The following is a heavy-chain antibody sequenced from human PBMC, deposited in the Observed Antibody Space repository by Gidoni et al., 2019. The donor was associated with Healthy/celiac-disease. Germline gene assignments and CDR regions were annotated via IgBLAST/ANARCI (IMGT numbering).Heavy chain of an antibody. V-gene: IGHV3-30-3*01. D-gene: IGHD3-3*01. Sequence: QVQLVESGGGVVQPGRSLRLSCAASGFTFRSYAMHWVRQAPGKGLEWVAVISYDGSNKYYADSVKGRFTISRDNSKNTLYLQMNSLRAEDTAVYYCARDEFPFGVVNKAKNWFDPWGQGTLVTVSS. CDR3: ARDEFPFGVVNKAKNWFDP. J-gene: IGHJ5*02. CDR1: GFTFRSYA. CDR2: ISYDGSNK.